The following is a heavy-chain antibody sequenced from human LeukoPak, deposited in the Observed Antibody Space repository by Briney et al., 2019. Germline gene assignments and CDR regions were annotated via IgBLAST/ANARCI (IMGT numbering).Heavy chain of an antibody. CDR3: AKECYDGSGYCFDY. Sequence: GGSLRLSCAASGFTFSSYAMSWVRQAPGKGLEWVSGIGSNGVSTYYADSVKGRFTIFRDNSKKALYLQMNSLRAEDTAVYYCAKECYDGSGYCFDYWGQGTLVTVSS. V-gene: IGHV3-23*01. CDR1: GFTFSSYA. J-gene: IGHJ4*02. CDR2: IGSNGVST. D-gene: IGHD3-22*01.